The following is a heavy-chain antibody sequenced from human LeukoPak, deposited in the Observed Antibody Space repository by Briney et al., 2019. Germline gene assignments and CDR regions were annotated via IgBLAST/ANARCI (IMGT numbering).Heavy chain of an antibody. CDR1: GFSFSSYR. J-gene: IGHJ1*01. D-gene: IGHD6-6*01. V-gene: IGHV3-21*01. CDR3: ARDLGTRKSIAFAD. CDR2: ISSNNGYI. Sequence: PGGSLRLSCAASGFSFSSYRMNWVRQAPGKGLESVASISSNNGYIYYADSVKGRFTISRDNGENSLHLQMNSLRAEDAAVYYCARDLGTRKSIAFADWGQGTLVTVSS.